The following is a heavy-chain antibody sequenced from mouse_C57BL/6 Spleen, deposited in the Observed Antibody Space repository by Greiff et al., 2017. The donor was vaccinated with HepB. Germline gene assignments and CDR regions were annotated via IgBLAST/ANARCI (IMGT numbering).Heavy chain of an antibody. V-gene: IGHV1-82*01. D-gene: IGHD4-1*01. Sequence: QVQLQQSGPELVKPGASVKISCKASGYAFSSSWMNWVKQRPGKGLEWIGRIYPGDGDTNYNGKFKGKATLTADKSSSTAYMQLSSLTSEDSAVYFCAREGVTGTRRAWFAYWGQGTLVTVSA. CDR3: AREGVTGTRRAWFAY. J-gene: IGHJ3*01. CDR2: IYPGDGDT. CDR1: GYAFSSSW.